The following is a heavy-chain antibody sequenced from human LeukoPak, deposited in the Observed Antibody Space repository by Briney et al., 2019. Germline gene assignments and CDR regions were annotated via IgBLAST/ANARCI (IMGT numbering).Heavy chain of an antibody. CDR3: ARSSYPYYFDY. V-gene: IGHV3-74*01. D-gene: IGHD6-19*01. J-gene: IGHJ4*02. CDR2: VNNDGSST. Sequence: QPGGSLRLSCGASGFSFSSYWRHWVRQAPGKGLMWVSRVNNDGSSTTYADSVEGRFTISRDNARNTLYLQMNSLRAEDTAVYYCARSSYPYYFDYWGQGTLVTVSS. CDR1: GFSFSSYW.